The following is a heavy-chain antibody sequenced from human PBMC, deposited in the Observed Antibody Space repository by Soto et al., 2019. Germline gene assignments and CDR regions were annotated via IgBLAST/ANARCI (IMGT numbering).Heavy chain of an antibody. CDR2: IYYSGST. Sequence: SQPHCLRCTVSGGSIKSHGCHWIRQPPGKGLEWIGSIYYSGSTYYNPSLKSRVTISVDTSKNQFSLKLSSVTAADTAVYYCASCSSSWYADYWGQGTLVTVSS. D-gene: IGHD6-13*01. V-gene: IGHV4-59*05. CDR3: ASCSSSWYADY. CDR1: GGSIKSHG. J-gene: IGHJ4*02.